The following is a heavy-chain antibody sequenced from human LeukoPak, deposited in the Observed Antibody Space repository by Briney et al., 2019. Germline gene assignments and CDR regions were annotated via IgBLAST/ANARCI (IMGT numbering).Heavy chain of an antibody. D-gene: IGHD3-10*01. V-gene: IGHV3-15*01. CDR1: GFTFSNAW. CDR3: ATDHALWFGESTYMDV. J-gene: IGHJ6*03. CDR2: IKSKTDGGTT. Sequence: GGSLRLSCAASGFTFSNAWMSWVRQAPGKGLEWVGRIKSKTDGGTTDYAAPVKGRFTISRDDSENTLYVQMNSLKTEDTAVYYCATDHALWFGESTYMDVGGKGTTVTVSS.